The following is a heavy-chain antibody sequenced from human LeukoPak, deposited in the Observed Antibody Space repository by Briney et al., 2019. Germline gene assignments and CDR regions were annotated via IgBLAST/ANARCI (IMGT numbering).Heavy chain of an antibody. CDR1: GDSVSSNSAA. D-gene: IGHD2-2*01. V-gene: IGHV6-1*01. CDR2: TYYRSKWYN. Sequence: PSQTLPLTCAISGDSVSSNSAAWNWIRQSPSRGLEWLGRTYYRSKWYNDYAVSVKSRITINPDTSKNQFSLQLNSVTPEDTAVYYCARGDLSHPYCSSTSCRMLFDIWGQGTMVTVSS. CDR3: ARGDLSHPYCSSTSCRMLFDI. J-gene: IGHJ3*02.